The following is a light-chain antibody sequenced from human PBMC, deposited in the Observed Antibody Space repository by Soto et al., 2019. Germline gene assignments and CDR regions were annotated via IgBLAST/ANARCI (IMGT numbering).Light chain of an antibody. CDR3: QQYYSNVSIT. V-gene: IGKV1-8*01. Sequence: AIRMTHSPSSLSAATGDRVTITCRASQSTSTYLAWYQQKPGKAPKLLIYGASTFQRGVPSRFSGSGSGTDFTLSISCLQSEYFALYYCQQYYSNVSITFGQGTRLEIK. CDR2: GAS. CDR1: QSTSTY. J-gene: IGKJ5*01.